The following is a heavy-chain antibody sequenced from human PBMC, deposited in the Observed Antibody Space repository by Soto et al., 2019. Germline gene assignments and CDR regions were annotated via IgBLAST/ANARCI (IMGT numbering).Heavy chain of an antibody. J-gene: IGHJ5*02. CDR1: GYTFASYD. V-gene: IGHV1-8*01. CDR3: SRMIFFGSRNPNWFDP. CDR2: MDHNTGHT. Sequence: GASVKVSCKAYGYTFASYDINWVRQATGKGHEWMGWMDHNTGHTGYAQEFQGRVSMTRDTSISTAYMELSSLTSEDTAVYYFSRMIFFGSRNPNWFDPCGQGSLVTVSS. D-gene: IGHD3-10*01.